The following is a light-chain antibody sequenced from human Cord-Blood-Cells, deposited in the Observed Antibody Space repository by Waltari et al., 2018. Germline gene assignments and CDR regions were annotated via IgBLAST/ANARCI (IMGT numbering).Light chain of an antibody. CDR1: GSDVGSIHL. Sequence: QSPLPQPASVLGSLGQPLTISATGPGSDVGSIHLVSWYQQHPGKPPKLMIYEGSKRPSGVSNRFSGSKSGNTASLTISGLQAEDEADYYCCSYAGSSTYVFGTGTKVTVL. V-gene: IGLV2-23*01. J-gene: IGLJ1*01. CDR2: EGS. CDR3: CSYAGSSTYV.